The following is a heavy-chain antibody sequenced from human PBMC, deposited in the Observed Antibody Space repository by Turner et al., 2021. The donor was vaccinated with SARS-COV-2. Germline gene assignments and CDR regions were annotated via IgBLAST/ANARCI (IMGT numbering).Heavy chain of an antibody. D-gene: IGHD6-13*01. J-gene: IGHJ4*02. V-gene: IGHV1-69*01. Sequence: QVQLVQSGAEVKKPGSSVKVSGKASGGTFSTFAISWVRHAPGQGREGMGGIFPFFCTANNARKSHYGDSIMAEETTSRANTKMMSLRYMNTAVDDCAGVGWGGSSWPKDFDYWGQGTLVTVSS. CDR2: IFPFFCTA. CDR3: AGVGWGGSSWPKDFDY. CDR1: GGTFSTFA.